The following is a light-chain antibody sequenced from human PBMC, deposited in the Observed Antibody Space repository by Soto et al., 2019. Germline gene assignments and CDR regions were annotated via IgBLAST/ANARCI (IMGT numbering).Light chain of an antibody. CDR3: CSYAGSYNVV. J-gene: IGLJ2*01. Sequence: QSALTQPRSVSGSPGQSVTISCTGTSIDVGGYNYVSWYQQHPGKAPKLMIYDVSKRPSGVPDRFSGYKSSNTDSLTISGLQAEDEADYYCCSYAGSYNVVFGGGTKLTVL. V-gene: IGLV2-11*01. CDR2: DVS. CDR1: SIDVGGYNY.